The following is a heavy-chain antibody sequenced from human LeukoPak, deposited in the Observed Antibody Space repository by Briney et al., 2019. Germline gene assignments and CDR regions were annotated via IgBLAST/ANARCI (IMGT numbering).Heavy chain of an antibody. Sequence: SETLSLTCTVSGGSISSYYWSWIRQPPGKGLEWIGYIYYSGSTNYNPSLKSRVTISVDTSKNQFSLKLSSVTAADTAVYYCARGEEYYDFWSGSPGGGMDVWGQGTTVTVSS. CDR3: ARGEEYYDFWSGSPGGGMDV. D-gene: IGHD3-3*01. CDR1: GGSISSYY. CDR2: IYYSGST. V-gene: IGHV4-59*01. J-gene: IGHJ6*02.